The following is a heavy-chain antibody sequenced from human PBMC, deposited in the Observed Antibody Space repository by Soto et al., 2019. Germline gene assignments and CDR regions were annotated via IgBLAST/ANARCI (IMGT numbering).Heavy chain of an antibody. CDR3: ARVSFRYGDYDYYYYMDG. CDR2: ISAYNGNT. J-gene: IGHJ6*03. V-gene: IGHV1-18*01. D-gene: IGHD4-17*01. Sequence: AASVKVSCKASGYTFTSYGISWVRQAPGQGLEWMGWISAYNGNTNYAQKLQGRVTMTTDTSTSTAYMELRSLRSDDTAVYYCARVSFRYGDYDYYYYMDGWAKGTTVTVSS. CDR1: GYTFTSYG.